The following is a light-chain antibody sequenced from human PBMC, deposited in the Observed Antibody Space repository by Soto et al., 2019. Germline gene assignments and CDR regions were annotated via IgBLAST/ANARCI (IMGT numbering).Light chain of an antibody. CDR3: QQSYSTLFT. J-gene: IGKJ3*01. V-gene: IGKV1-39*01. CDR1: QTINNY. CDR2: VAS. Sequence: DIQMTQSPSSLSASVGDSVSITCRTRQTINNYLNWYQQKPGKAPKLLIYVASTLQGGVPSRFSGSGSGTEFSLTISSLQPEDSATYYCQQSYSTLFTFGPGTKVDVK.